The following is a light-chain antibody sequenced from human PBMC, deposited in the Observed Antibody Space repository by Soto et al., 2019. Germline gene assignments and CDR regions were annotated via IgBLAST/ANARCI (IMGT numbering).Light chain of an antibody. V-gene: IGKV3-15*01. J-gene: IGKJ1*01. CDR1: QSVSSR. CDR2: GAS. Sequence: EILMTQSPATLSVSPGERLTLSCRASQSVSSRLAWYQQKPGQSPRLLIYGASTRATGIPARFSGSGSGTEFTLTISSLQSEDFGVYYCHQYNNLWTFGQGTKVDI. CDR3: HQYNNLWT.